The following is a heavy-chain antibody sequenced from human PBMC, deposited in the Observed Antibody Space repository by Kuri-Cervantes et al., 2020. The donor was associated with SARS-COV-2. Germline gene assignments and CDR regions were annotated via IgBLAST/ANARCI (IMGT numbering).Heavy chain of an antibody. V-gene: IGHV3-72*01. CDR1: GFTFSDHY. D-gene: IGHD1-26*01. CDR3: AKMIVIRSYYEVGLGAFDI. CDR2: TRNKANDYTT. Sequence: GESLKISCAASGFTFSDHYMDWVRQAPGKGLEWVGRTRNKANDYTTEYAASVKGRFTVSRDESENSLYLQMNSLRAEDTAVYYCAKMIVIRSYYEVGLGAFDIWGQGTMVTVSS. J-gene: IGHJ3*02.